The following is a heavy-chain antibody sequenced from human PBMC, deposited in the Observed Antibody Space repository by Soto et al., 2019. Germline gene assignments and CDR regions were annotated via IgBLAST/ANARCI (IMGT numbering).Heavy chain of an antibody. D-gene: IGHD3-22*01. Sequence: ASVKVSCKASGYTLIMYYIHWMRQAPGQGLEWMGLINPSGGSTTYAQKFQGRVTMTRDTSTSTVYMDLSSLRSEDSAVYYCARSPYSSGYYYAIDYWGQGTQVTVSP. CDR3: ARSPYSSGYYYAIDY. V-gene: IGHV1-46*01. CDR2: INPSGGST. J-gene: IGHJ4*02. CDR1: GYTLIMYY.